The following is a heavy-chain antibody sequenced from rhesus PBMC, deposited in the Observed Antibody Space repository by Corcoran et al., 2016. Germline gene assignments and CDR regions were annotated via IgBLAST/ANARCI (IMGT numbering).Heavy chain of an antibody. CDR3: ARDFESRFDY. V-gene: IGHV4-122*02. J-gene: IGHJ4*01. Sequence: QVQLQESGPGLVKPSETLSLTCAVSGGSISSGYYYWSWIRQPPGKGLEWIGYITYGGSTSYNPSRKSRVTISRDTSKNQFSLKLSSVTAADTAVYYCARDFESRFDYWGQGVLVTVSS. CDR2: ITYGGST. CDR1: GGSISSGYYY.